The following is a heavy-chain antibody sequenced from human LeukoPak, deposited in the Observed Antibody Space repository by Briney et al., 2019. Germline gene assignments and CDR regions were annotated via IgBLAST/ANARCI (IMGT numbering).Heavy chain of an antibody. D-gene: IGHD6-13*01. CDR1: GFTFSNAW. J-gene: IGHJ1*01. Sequence: GGSLRLSCAASGFTFSNAWMSWVRQAPGKGLEWVGRIKSKTDGGTTDYAAPVKGRSTISKDDSKNTLYLQMNSLKTEDTAVYYCTTDLLPYSSSWYLTEYFQHWGQGTLVTVSS. CDR3: TTDLLPYSSSWYLTEYFQH. V-gene: IGHV3-15*01. CDR2: IKSKTDGGTT.